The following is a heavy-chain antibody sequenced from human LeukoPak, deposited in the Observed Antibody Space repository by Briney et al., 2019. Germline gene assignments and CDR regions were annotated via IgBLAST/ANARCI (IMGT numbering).Heavy chain of an antibody. V-gene: IGHV3-30*02. CDR2: IRYDVSNK. D-gene: IGHD2-15*01. J-gene: IGHJ4*02. CDR3: AQGDCSGGPCPGPLN. Sequence: GGSLRLSCAASGFTFSSYGMHWVRQAPGKGLEGVAFIRYDVSNKYYADSVKGRFTISRDNSKNTLYLQMNSLRVEDTSVYYCAQGDCSGGPCPGPLNWGQGTLVTVSS. CDR1: GFTFSSYG.